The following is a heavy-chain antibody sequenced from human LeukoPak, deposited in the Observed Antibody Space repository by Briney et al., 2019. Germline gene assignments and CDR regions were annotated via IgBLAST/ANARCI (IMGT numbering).Heavy chain of an antibody. CDR1: GFTFSSYS. CDR3: ARFSEVYYYVDV. CDR2: ISRSSSTI. J-gene: IGHJ6*03. Sequence: GGSLRLSCAASGFTFSSYSMNWVRQAPGKGLEWVSYISRSSSTIYYADSVKGRFTISRDDAKKSLYLQMNSLRAEDTAVYFCARFSEVYYYVDVWGTGTTVTVSS. D-gene: IGHD2/OR15-2a*01. V-gene: IGHV3-48*04.